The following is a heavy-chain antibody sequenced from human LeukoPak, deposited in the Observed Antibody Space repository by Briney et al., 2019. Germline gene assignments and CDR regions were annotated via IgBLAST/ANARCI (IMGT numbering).Heavy chain of an antibody. CDR2: INTNSGAT. CDR3: ARDRVGSGWPRPYYFEF. D-gene: IGHD6-19*01. Sequence: GASVKVSCKPSGYTFTGYYLHWVRQAPGQGLEWMGWINTNSGATMFAQKLQGRVTMTRDTSIGTGYLELSSLQSDDTPLYYCARDRVGSGWPRPYYFEFWGQGTLVTVSS. CDR1: GYTFTGYY. J-gene: IGHJ4*02. V-gene: IGHV1-2*02.